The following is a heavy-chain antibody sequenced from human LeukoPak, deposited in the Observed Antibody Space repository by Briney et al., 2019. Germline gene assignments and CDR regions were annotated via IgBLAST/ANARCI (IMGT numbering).Heavy chain of an antibody. V-gene: IGHV5-10-1*01. J-gene: IGHJ6*02. CDR1: GYSFTSYW. D-gene: IGHD6-19*01. CDR3: HLAVAGNYGMDV. CDR2: IDPSDSYT. Sequence: GASLQISCEGSGYSFTSYWISWVRPMPGKGLEWMGRIDPSDSYTNYSPSFQGHVSISADKSISTAYLQWSSLKASDTAMYYCHLAVAGNYGMDVWGQGTTVTVSS.